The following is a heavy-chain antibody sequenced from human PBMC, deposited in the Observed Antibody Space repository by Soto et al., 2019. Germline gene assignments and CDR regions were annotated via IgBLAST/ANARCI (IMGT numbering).Heavy chain of an antibody. CDR3: EKAPVLRFLEWNSPDY. CDR1: GFTFSSYA. Sequence: EVQLLESGGGLVHPGGSLRLSCAASGFTFSSYALSCVRQAPGEGLEWVSAVSGSGGITYYTDSVKGRFTIARDNSKNTRYLQMNSVRGEDTAVYYCEKAPVLRFLEWNSPDYWGQGTLVTVSS. V-gene: IGHV3-23*01. J-gene: IGHJ4*02. D-gene: IGHD3-3*01. CDR2: VSGSGGIT.